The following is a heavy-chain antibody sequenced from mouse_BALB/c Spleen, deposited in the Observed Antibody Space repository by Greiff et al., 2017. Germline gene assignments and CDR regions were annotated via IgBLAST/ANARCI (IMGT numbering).Heavy chain of an antibody. J-gene: IGHJ4*01. V-gene: IGHV5-17*02. CDR3: ARRTGNYAMDY. Sequence: EVMLVESGGGLVQPGGSRKLSCAASGFTFSSFGMHWVRQAPEKGLEWVAYISSGSSTIYYADTVKGRFTISRDNPKNTLFLQMTSLRSEDTAMYYCARRTGNYAMDYWGQGTSVTVSS. CDR1: GFTFSSFG. CDR2: ISSGSSTI. D-gene: IGHD4-1*01.